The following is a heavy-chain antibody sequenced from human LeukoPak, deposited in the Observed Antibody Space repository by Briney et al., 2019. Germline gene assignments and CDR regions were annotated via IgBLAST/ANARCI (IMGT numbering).Heavy chain of an antibody. CDR2: INPNSGGT. CDR1: GYTFTSYG. CDR3: ARVVRRGYYFDY. D-gene: IGHD3-22*01. V-gene: IGHV1-2*02. J-gene: IGHJ4*02. Sequence: GASVKVSCKASGYTFTSYGISWVRQAPGQGLEWMGWINPNSGGTNYAQKFQGRVTMTRDTSISTAYMELSRLRSDDTAVYYCARVVRRGYYFDYWGQGTLVTVSS.